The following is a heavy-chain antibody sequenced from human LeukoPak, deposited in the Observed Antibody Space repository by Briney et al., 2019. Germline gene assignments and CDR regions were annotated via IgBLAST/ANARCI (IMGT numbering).Heavy chain of an antibody. D-gene: IGHD3-3*01. V-gene: IGHV4-59*12. Sequence: SETLSLTCTVSGGSISSYYWSWIRQPPGKGLEWIGYIYYSGSTNYNPSLKSRVTISVDTSKNQFSLKLSSVTAADTAVYYCARTHYDFWSGYYRGYYYMDVWGKGTTVTVSS. J-gene: IGHJ6*03. CDR1: GGSISSYY. CDR3: ARTHYDFWSGYYRGYYYMDV. CDR2: IYYSGST.